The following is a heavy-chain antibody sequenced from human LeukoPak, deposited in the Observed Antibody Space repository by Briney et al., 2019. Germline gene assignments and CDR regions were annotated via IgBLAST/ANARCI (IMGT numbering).Heavy chain of an antibody. Sequence: ASVKVSCKASGYTFTSYDINWVRQATGLGLEWMGWMNPNSGNTGYAQKFRGRVTITRNTSISTAYMELSSLRSEDTAVYYCARLYCSSTSCYTEYNWFDPWGQGTLVTVSS. CDR3: ARLYCSSTSCYTEYNWFDP. CDR1: GYTFTSYD. D-gene: IGHD2-2*02. J-gene: IGHJ5*02. V-gene: IGHV1-8*03. CDR2: MNPNSGNT.